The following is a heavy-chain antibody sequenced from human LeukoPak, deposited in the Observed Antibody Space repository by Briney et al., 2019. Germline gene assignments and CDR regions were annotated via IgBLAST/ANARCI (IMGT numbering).Heavy chain of an antibody. D-gene: IGHD2-2*02. J-gene: IGHJ6*02. CDR2: IYYSGST. Sequence: SETLSLTCTVSGGSISSNSYYWGWIRQPPGKGLEWIGSIYYSGSTNYNPSLKSRVTISVDTSKNQFSLKLSSVTAADTAVYYCARHQAAIGGYYYYGMDVWGQGTTVTVSS. CDR1: GGSISSNSYY. V-gene: IGHV4-39*01. CDR3: ARHQAAIGGYYYYGMDV.